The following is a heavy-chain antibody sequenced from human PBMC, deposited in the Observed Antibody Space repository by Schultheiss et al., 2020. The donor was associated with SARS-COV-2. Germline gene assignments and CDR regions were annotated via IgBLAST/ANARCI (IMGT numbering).Heavy chain of an antibody. D-gene: IGHD6-13*01. J-gene: IGHJ1*01. CDR3: AKLLVGSSWYSEYFQH. CDR1: GFTFSGSA. V-gene: IGHV3-15*01. Sequence: GGSLRLSCAASGFTFSGSAMHWVRQAPGKGLEWVGRIRSKTDGGTTDYAAPVKGRFTISRDDSKNTLYLQMNSLKTEDTAVYYCAKLLVGSSWYSEYFQHWGQGTLVTVSS. CDR2: IRSKTDGGTT.